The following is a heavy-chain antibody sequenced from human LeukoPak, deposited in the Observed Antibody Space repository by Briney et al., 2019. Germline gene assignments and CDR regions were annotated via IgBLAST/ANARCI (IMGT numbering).Heavy chain of an antibody. J-gene: IGHJ4*02. CDR1: GFTFSSYS. CDR2: ISSSSSYI. CDR3: TTGNFGPY. Sequence: GGSLRLSCAASGFTFSSYSMNWVRQAPGKGLEWVSSISSSSSYIYYADSVKGRFTISRDNAKNSLYLQMNSLKTEDTAFYYCTTGNFGPYWGQGTLVTVSS. V-gene: IGHV3-21*03. D-gene: IGHD3-10*01.